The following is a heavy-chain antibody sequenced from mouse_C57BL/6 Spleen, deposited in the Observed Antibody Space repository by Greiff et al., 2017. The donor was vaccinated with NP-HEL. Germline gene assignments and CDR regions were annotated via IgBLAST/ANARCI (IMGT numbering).Heavy chain of an antibody. CDR1: GYTFTSYW. V-gene: IGHV1-69*01. J-gene: IGHJ4*01. CDR3: ARSDGYYVLYAMDY. CDR2: IDPSDSYT. Sequence: VQLQQPGAELVMPGASVKLSCKASGYTFTSYWMHWVKQRPGQGLEWIGEIDPSDSYTNYNQKFKGKSTLTVDKSSSTYYMQLSSLTSEDSAVYYCARSDGYYVLYAMDYWGQGTSVTVSS. D-gene: IGHD2-3*01.